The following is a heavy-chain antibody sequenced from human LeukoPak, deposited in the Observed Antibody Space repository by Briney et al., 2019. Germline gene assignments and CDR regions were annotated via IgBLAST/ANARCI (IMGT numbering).Heavy chain of an antibody. CDR2: ISAYNGNT. J-gene: IGHJ6*03. D-gene: IGHD2-15*01. CDR3: ARDQVAAAPHYYYYYMDV. V-gene: IGHV1-18*01. CDR1: GYTFTSYG. Sequence: GASVKVSSKASGYTFTSYGISWVRQAPGQGLEWMGWISAYNGNTNYAQKLQGRLTMTTDTSTSTAYMELRSLRSEDTAVYYCARDQVAAAPHYYYYYMDVWGKGTTVTVSS.